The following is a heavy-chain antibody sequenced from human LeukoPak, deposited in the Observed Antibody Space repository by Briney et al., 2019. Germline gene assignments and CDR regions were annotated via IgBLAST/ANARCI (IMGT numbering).Heavy chain of an antibody. V-gene: IGHV4-61*02. J-gene: IGHJ3*02. CDR1: GGSISTGTYY. D-gene: IGHD6-13*01. CDR2: IYTSGST. CDR3: ARDAGVAASLDAFDI. Sequence: SETLSLTCTVSGGSISTGTYYWSWIRQPAGKGLEWIGRIYTSGSTNYNPSLKSRVTISIDTSKNQYSLKLSSVTAADTAVYYCARDAGVAASLDAFDIWGQGTMVTVSS.